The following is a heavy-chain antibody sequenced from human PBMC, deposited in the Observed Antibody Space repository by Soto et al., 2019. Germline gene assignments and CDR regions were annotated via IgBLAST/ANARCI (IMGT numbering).Heavy chain of an antibody. CDR3: ARDTMIVVVIDYYYYGMDV. V-gene: IGHV3-48*02. J-gene: IGHJ6*02. Sequence: HPGGSLRLSCAASGFTFSSYSMNWVRQAPGKGLEWVSYISSSSSTIYYADSVKGRFTISRDNAKNSLYLQMNSLRDEDTAVYYCARDTMIVVVIDYYYYGMDVWGQGTTVTVSS. CDR2: ISSSSSTI. CDR1: GFTFSSYS. D-gene: IGHD3-22*01.